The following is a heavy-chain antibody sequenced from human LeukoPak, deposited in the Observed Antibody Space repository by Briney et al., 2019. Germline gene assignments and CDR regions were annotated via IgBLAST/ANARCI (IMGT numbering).Heavy chain of an antibody. CDR2: IIPIFGTA. CDR1: GYTFTTYA. Sequence: GASVKVSCKASGYTFTTYAMHWVRQAPGQGLEWMGGIIPIFGTANYAQKFQGRVTITTDESTSTAYMELSSLRSEDTAVYYCARDSRQVDAFDIWGQGTMVTVSS. CDR3: ARDSRQVDAFDI. J-gene: IGHJ3*02. V-gene: IGHV1-69*05.